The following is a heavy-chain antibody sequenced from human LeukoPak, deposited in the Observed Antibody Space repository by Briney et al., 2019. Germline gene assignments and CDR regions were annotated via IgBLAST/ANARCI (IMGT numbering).Heavy chain of an antibody. D-gene: IGHD2-2*01. CDR2: INTNTGNP. CDR1: GYTFTSYA. V-gene: IGHV7-4-1*02. J-gene: IGHJ6*02. CDR3: ASPDCSSTSCLSYYYYYGMDV. Sequence: ASVKVSCKASGYTFTSYAMNWVRQAPGQGLEWMGWINTNTGNPTYAQGFTGRFVFSLDTSVSTAYLQISSLKAEDTAVYYCASPDCSSTSCLSYYYYYGMDVWGQGTTVTVSS.